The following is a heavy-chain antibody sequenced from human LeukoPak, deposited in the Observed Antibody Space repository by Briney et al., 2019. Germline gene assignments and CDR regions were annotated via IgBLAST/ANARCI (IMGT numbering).Heavy chain of an antibody. V-gene: IGHV1-18*01. D-gene: IGHD3-22*01. CDR1: GYIFINYG. Sequence: ASVKVSCKASGYIFINYGISWVRQAPGQGLEWMGWISGYNGHTNYAQKFQGRVTMTRDMSTSTVYMELSSLRSEDTAVYYCARNHYYDSSGYAFDIWGQGTMVTVSS. CDR3: ARNHYYDSSGYAFDI. J-gene: IGHJ3*02. CDR2: ISGYNGHT.